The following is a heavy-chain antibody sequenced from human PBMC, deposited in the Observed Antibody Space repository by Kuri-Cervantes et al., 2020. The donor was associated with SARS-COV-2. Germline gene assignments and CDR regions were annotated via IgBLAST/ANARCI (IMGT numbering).Heavy chain of an antibody. J-gene: IGHJ4*02. V-gene: IGHV3-47*01. CDR1: GFAFSSYA. CDR3: ARDSGSGWSP. CDR2: IGTGGDT. Sequence: GESLKISCAASGFAFSSYALHWVRRAPGKGLEWVSAIGTGGDTYYADSVMGRFTISRDNAKKSLYLHMNSLIAEDMAVYYCARDSGSGWSPWGQGTLVTVSS. D-gene: IGHD6-19*01.